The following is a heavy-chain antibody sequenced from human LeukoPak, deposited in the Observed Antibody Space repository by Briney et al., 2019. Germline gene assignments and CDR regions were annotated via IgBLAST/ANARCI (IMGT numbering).Heavy chain of an antibody. CDR2: IHSSGRTI. CDR3: VRDPEALDY. J-gene: IGHJ4*02. CDR1: GFTFSTYS. V-gene: IGHV3-48*01. Sequence: GGSLRLSCAASGFTFSTYSMNWVRQAPGKGLEWVPYIHSSGRTIYYADSVKGRFTISRDNAKNSLYLQMNSLRAEDTAVYYCVRDPEALDYWGQGTLVTVSS.